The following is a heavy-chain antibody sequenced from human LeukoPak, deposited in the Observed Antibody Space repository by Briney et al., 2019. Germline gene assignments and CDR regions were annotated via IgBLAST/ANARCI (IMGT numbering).Heavy chain of an antibody. Sequence: GASVKVSCKASGYTFTSYAVHWVRQAPGQRLEWMGWINAGNGKTKYSQKFQGRVTIARDTSASTAYMELSSLRSEDTAVYYCAREKYYGSGSYRTWDYWGQGTLVTVSS. CDR2: INAGNGKT. V-gene: IGHV1-3*01. J-gene: IGHJ4*02. D-gene: IGHD3-10*01. CDR1: GYTFTSYA. CDR3: AREKYYGSGSYRTWDY.